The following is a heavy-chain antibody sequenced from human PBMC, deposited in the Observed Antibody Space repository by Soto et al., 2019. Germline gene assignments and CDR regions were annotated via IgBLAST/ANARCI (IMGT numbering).Heavy chain of an antibody. D-gene: IGHD1-26*01. CDR1: CGSISSHY. CDR2: IYYRGST. CDR3: ARDGREASGMDV. Sequence: PSETLSLTCTVSCGSISSHYWSWVRQAPGKGLEWIGHIYYRGSTNYNPSLRSRSTISVDTSKNQFSLKLNSVTTADAAVYYCARDGREASGMDVWGQGTKVTLSS. J-gene: IGHJ6*02. V-gene: IGHV4-59*11.